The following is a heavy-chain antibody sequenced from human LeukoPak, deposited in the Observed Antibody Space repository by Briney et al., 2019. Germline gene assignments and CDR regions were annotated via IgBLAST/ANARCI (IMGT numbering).Heavy chain of an antibody. CDR1: GYTFTSYA. CDR2: ISAYNSNT. J-gene: IGHJ5*02. Sequence: ASVKVSCKASGYTFTSYAINWVRQAPGQGLEWMGWISAYNSNTNYAQKLQGRVTMTTDTSTNTAYMELRSLTSDDTAMYYCARAAPRITGTTRWSDPRGQGTLVTVSS. D-gene: IGHD1-7*01. CDR3: ARAAPRITGTTRWSDP. V-gene: IGHV1-18*01.